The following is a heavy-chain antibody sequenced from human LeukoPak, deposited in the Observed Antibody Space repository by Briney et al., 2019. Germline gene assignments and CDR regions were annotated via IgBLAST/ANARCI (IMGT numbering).Heavy chain of an antibody. Sequence: GGSLRLSCAASGFTFSSYAMSWVRQAPGKGLEWVSAISGGGGSTYYADSVKGRFTISRDNSKNTLYLQMNSLRAEDTAVYYCARDVEGYNWNFPPYYYGMDVWGQGTTVTVSS. CDR2: ISGGGGST. CDR3: ARDVEGYNWNFPPYYYGMDV. J-gene: IGHJ6*02. CDR1: GFTFSSYA. D-gene: IGHD1-1*01. V-gene: IGHV3-23*01.